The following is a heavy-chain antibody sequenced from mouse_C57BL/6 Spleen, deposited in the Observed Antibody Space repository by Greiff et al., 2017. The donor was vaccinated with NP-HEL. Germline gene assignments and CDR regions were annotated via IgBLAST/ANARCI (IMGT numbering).Heavy chain of an antibody. CDR1: GYSITSGYY. D-gene: IGHD2-4*01. CDR3: ARARYYDYGGGYFDV. CDR2: ISYDGSN. V-gene: IGHV3-6*01. J-gene: IGHJ1*03. Sequence: EVQRVESGPGLVKPSQSLSLTCSVTGYSITSGYYWNWIPQFPGNKLEWMGYISYDGSNNYNPSLKNRISITRDTSKNQFFLKLNSVTTEDTATYYGARARYYDYGGGYFDVWGTGTTVTVSS.